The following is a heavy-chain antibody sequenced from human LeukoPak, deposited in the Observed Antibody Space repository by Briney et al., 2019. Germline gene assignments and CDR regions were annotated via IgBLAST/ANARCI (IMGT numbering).Heavy chain of an antibody. J-gene: IGHJ4*02. CDR3: GRGRPRGYSGYVIDY. CDR1: GFKFRMYW. CDR2: INFDVTTT. D-gene: IGHD5-12*01. V-gene: IGHV3-74*01. Sequence: PGRSQRPVRAPAGFKFRMYWTHWVRQPPGEWLVWLSHINFDVTTTSYAHSVKGPLTTSRDKGKNTIYLQMSSLRAEDTAAFYCGRGRPRGYSGYVIDYWGQGTPITVSS.